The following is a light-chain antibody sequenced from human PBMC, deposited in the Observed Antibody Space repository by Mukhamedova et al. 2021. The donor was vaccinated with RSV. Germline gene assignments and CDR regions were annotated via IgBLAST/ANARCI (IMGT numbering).Light chain of an antibody. Sequence: WYQRRVHGKAPKLLIYKASNLESGVPSRFSGSGSGTEFTLTITSLQPDDLATYFCQQYDSFPFTFGPGTRVDI. CDR2: KAS. J-gene: IGKJ3*01. CDR3: QQYDSFPFT. V-gene: IGKV1-5*03.